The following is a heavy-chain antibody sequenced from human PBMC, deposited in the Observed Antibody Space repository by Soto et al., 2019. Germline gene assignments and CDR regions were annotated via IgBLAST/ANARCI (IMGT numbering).Heavy chain of an antibody. V-gene: IGHV1-69*01. CDR1: GGLFSSYA. Sequence: QEQLVQSGAEVKKPGSSVTVSCKDSGGLFSSYAISWVRQAPGQGLEWMGGIIPVFGTPYYAQKFQGRVTITADESTNTADMELSSLTSEDTAMYYCARGDSPYVWFNEFWGQGALVTVSS. D-gene: IGHD3-16*01. J-gene: IGHJ4*02. CDR2: IIPVFGTP. CDR3: ARGDSPYVWFNEF.